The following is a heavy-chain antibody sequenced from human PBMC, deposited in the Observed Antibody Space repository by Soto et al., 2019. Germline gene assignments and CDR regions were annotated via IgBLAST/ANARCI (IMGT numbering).Heavy chain of an antibody. V-gene: IGHV3-23*01. Sequence: GGSLRLSWAASCFIFENFGMSWVRQAPGKGLEWISSISGSGFKKYYADSVKGRFTTSRDNSKNTLYLQMNSLRAEDTAVYYCAKVLYYYDSSGYYYDDYGGPGNRVTVSP. CDR3: AKVLYYYDSSGYYYDDY. D-gene: IGHD3-22*01. CDR2: ISGSGFKK. CDR1: CFIFENFG. J-gene: IGHJ4*02.